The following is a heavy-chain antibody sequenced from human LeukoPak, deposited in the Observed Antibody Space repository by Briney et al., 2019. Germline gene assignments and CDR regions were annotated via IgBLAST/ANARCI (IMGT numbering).Heavy chain of an antibody. J-gene: IGHJ4*02. D-gene: IGHD5-18*01. CDR2: IYSGGST. Sequence: GGSLRPSCAASGFTFNTYGMSWVRQAPGKGLEWVSVIYSGGSTNYADSVKGRFTISRDNSKNTLYLQMNSLRADDTAVYYCARDPGYSYGLDYWGQGTLVTVSS. V-gene: IGHV3-66*01. CDR1: GFTFNTYG. CDR3: ARDPGYSYGLDY.